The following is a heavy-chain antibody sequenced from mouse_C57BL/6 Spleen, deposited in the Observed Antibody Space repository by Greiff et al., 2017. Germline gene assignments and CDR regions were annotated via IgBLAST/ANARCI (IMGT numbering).Heavy chain of an antibody. CDR3: ARRTAQANYFDY. CDR2: IDPSDSYT. V-gene: IGHV1-69*01. D-gene: IGHD3-2*02. J-gene: IGHJ2*01. Sequence: VQLQQPGAELVMPGASVKLSCKASGYTFTSYWMHWVKQRPGQGLEWIGEIDPSDSYTNYNQKFKGKSTLTVDKSSSTAYMQSSSLTSEDSAVYYCARRTAQANYFDYWGQGTTLTVSS. CDR1: GYTFTSYW.